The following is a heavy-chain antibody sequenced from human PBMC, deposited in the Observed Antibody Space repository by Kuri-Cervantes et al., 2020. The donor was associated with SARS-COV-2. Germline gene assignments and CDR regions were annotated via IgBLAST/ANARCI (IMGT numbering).Heavy chain of an antibody. CDR2: INPNSGGT. CDR1: GCTFTGYY. D-gene: IGHD2-2*01. J-gene: IGHJ6*02. Sequence: ASVKVSCKASGCTFTGYYMHWVRQAPGQGLEWMGWINPNSGGTNYAQKFQGWVTMTRDTSISTAYMELSRLRSDDTAVYYCARELVVVPAAEQNWYYYYGMDVWGQGTTVTVSS. CDR3: ARELVVVPAAEQNWYYYYGMDV. V-gene: IGHV1-2*04.